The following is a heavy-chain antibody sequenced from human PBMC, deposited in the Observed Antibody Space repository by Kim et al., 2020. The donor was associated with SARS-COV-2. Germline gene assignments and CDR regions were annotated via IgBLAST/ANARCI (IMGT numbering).Heavy chain of an antibody. Sequence: GGSLRLSCAASGFTFSSYWMHWVRQAPGKGLVWVSHINSDGSSTNYADSVKGRFTISRDNAKNTLYLQMNSLRAEDTAVYYCTRAQSGVWFDWGQGTLVTVSS. J-gene: IGHJ4*02. V-gene: IGHV3-74*01. CDR1: GFTFSSYW. CDR3: TRAQSGVWFD. D-gene: IGHD1-26*01. CDR2: INSDGSST.